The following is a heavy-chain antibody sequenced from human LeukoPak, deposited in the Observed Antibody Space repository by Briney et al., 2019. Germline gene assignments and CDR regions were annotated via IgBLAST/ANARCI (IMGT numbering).Heavy chain of an antibody. V-gene: IGHV4-30-2*01. CDR1: GGSISSGGYY. CDR3: ARGRVTYFDY. J-gene: IGHJ4*02. CDR2: IYHSGST. Sequence: SETLSLTCTVSGGSISSGGYYWSWIRQPPGKGLEWIGYIYHSGSTYYNPSLKSRVTISVDRSKNQFSLKLSSVTAADTAVYYCARGRVTYFDYWGQGTLVTVSS. D-gene: IGHD4-11*01.